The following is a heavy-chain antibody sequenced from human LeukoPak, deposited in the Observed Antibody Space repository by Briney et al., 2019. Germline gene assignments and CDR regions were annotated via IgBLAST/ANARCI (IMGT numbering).Heavy chain of an antibody. CDR3: AREARGYRGAFDY. CDR1: GFIFSSYS. J-gene: IGHJ4*02. V-gene: IGHV3-48*01. Sequence: PGGSLRLSCAASGFIFSSYSMNWVRQAPGKGLEWVSHISSSSSTIYYADSVKGRFTISRDNAKNSLYLQMNSLRAEDTAVYYCAREARGYRGAFDYWGQGTLVTVSS. CDR2: ISSSSSTI. D-gene: IGHD1-26*01.